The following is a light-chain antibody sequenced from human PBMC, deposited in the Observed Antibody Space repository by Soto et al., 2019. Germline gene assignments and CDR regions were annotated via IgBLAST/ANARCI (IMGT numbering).Light chain of an antibody. J-gene: IGKJ4*01. CDR2: AAS. CDR1: QDINSY. CDR3: QQYNIYPLT. Sequence: DVQMTQSPSSLSASVGDRVTITCRASQDINSYLAWYQQKPGNAPKSLIYAASSLQTGVPSRFRGSESGTDFTLTIINLQPEDSATYYCQQYNIYPLTFGGGTKVEIK. V-gene: IGKV1D-16*01.